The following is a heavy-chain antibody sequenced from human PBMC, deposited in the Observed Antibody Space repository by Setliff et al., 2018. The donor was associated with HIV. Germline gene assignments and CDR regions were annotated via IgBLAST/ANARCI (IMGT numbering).Heavy chain of an antibody. CDR1: GDSISSGGYY. Sequence: PSETLSLTCSVSGDSISSGGYYWSWIRQHPGKGLEWIGYIYDSGNTYYNPSLKSRITISVDTSKNQFSLKLSSVTAADTAVYYCARGERRIAAPIDYWGQGTLVTAPQ. V-gene: IGHV4-31*03. J-gene: IGHJ4*02. CDR2: IYDSGNT. D-gene: IGHD6-6*01. CDR3: ARGERRIAAPIDY.